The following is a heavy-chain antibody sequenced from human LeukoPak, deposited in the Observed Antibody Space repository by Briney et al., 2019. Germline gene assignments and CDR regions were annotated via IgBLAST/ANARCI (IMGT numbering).Heavy chain of an antibody. Sequence: PSETLSPTCTVPGGSISSSSHSWGWIRQPPGKGLEWTGTIYYTGRTYYNPSLESRLTISVDTSKNQFSLKLTSVTAADTAIYYCAQSLGSGNWIGNWFDPWGQGTLVTVSS. D-gene: IGHD1-1*01. CDR2: IYYTGRT. CDR3: AQSLGSGNWIGNWFDP. V-gene: IGHV4-39*01. CDR1: GGSISSSSHS. J-gene: IGHJ5*02.